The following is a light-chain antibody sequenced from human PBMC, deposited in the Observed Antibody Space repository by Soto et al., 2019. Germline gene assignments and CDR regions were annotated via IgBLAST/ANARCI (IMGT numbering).Light chain of an antibody. CDR1: SSDVGAYNY. CDR3: SSYTTATTYV. CDR2: DVS. J-gene: IGLJ1*01. V-gene: IGLV2-14*01. Sequence: PGSGKGAAGRAIPISCTETSSDVGAYNYDSWYQQYPGEAPEVIIYDVSHRPAGVSNRFSGSKSGNTASLTISGLQTQDEADYFCSSYTTATTYVFGTGTKVTVL.